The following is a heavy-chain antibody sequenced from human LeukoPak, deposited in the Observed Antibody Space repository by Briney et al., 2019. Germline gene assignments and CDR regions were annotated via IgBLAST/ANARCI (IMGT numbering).Heavy chain of an antibody. CDR1: GFTFSSYS. CDR3: ATSPSLNYYDSSGYREGY. D-gene: IGHD3-22*01. Sequence: GGSLRLSCAAPGFTFSSYSMNWVRQAPGKGLEWVSSISSSSSYIYYADSVKGRFTISRDNAKNSLYPQMNSLRAEDTAVYYCATSPSLNYYDSSGYREGYWGQGTLVTVSS. V-gene: IGHV3-21*01. J-gene: IGHJ4*02. CDR2: ISSSSSYI.